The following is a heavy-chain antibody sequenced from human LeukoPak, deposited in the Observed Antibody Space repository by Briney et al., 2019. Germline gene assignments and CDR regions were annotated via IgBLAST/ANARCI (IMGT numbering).Heavy chain of an antibody. V-gene: IGHV3-23*01. CDR2: ISGSGGST. CDR1: GFTFSSYA. J-gene: IGHJ4*02. Sequence: GGTLRLSCAASGFTFSSYAMNWVRQAPGKGLEWVSSISGSGGSTYYADSVKGRFTISRDNSKNTLYLQMNSLRAEDTAVYYCAKVRFGEYFAYFDYWGQGALVTVSS. D-gene: IGHD3-16*01. CDR3: AKVRFGEYFAYFDY.